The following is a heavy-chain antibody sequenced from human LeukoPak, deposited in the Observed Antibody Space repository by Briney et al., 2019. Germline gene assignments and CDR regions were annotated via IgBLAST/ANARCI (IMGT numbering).Heavy chain of an antibody. CDR3: AREGLAAAIGS. Sequence: QPGGSLRLSCAASGFTFSSYGVHWVRQAPGKGLEWVAVISYDGSNKYYADSVKGRFTISRDNAKNTLYLQMNSLRAEDTAVYYCAREGLAAAIGSWGQGTLVTVSS. CDR1: GFTFSSYG. CDR2: ISYDGSNK. V-gene: IGHV3-30*03. D-gene: IGHD6-13*01. J-gene: IGHJ4*02.